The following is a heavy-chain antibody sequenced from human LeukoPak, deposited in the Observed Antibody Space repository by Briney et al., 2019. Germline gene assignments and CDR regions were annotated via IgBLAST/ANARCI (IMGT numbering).Heavy chain of an antibody. V-gene: IGHV4-59*01. D-gene: IGHD1-14*01. CDR2: IYYSGST. CDR3: ARTPRSNYFDY. CDR1: GGSISSYY. J-gene: IGHJ4*02. Sequence: SETLSLTCTVSGGSISSYYWSWIRQPPGKGLEWVGYIYYSGSTNYNPSLKSRVTISVDTSKNQFSLKLSSVTAADTAVYYCARTPRSNYFDYWGQGTLVTVSS.